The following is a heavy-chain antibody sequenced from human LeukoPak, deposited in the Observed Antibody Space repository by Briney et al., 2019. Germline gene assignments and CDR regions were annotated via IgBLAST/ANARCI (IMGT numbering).Heavy chain of an antibody. CDR1: GFTFSSNY. D-gene: IGHD6-13*01. J-gene: IGHJ4*02. CDR2: IYSGGST. CDR3: ARDNSSSWYYFDY. V-gene: IGHV3-66*01. Sequence: GGSLRLSCAASGFTFSSNYMSWVRQAPGKGLEWVSVIYSGGSTYYADSVKGRFTISRDNPKNTLYLQMNSLRAEDTAVYYCARDNSSSWYYFDYWGQGTLVTVSS.